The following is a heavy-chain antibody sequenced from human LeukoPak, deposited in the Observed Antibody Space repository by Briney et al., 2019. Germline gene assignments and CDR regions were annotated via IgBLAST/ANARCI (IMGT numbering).Heavy chain of an antibody. CDR1: GYTLTGYY. J-gene: IGHJ4*02. D-gene: IGHD6-19*01. Sequence: ASVKVSCKASGYTLTGYYMHWVRQAPGQGLEWMGWINPNSGGTNYAQNFQGRVTMTRDTSISTAYMELSRLRSDDTAVYYCARVFNRQWLPSGYWGQGTLVTVSS. CDR3: ARVFNRQWLPSGY. V-gene: IGHV1-2*02. CDR2: INPNSGGT.